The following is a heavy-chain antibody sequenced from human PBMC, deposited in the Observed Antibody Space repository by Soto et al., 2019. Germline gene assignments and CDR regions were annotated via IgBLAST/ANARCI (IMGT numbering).Heavy chain of an antibody. CDR3: AREHSSSWRFDY. J-gene: IGHJ4*02. CDR1: GDTITSYD. Sequence: ASVKVSCKSSGDTITSYDINCVRQATGQGLEWMGWMNPNSGNTGYAQKFQGRVTMTRNTTISTAYMELSSLRSEDTAVYYCAREHSSSWRFDYWGQGTLVTVSS. V-gene: IGHV1-8*01. D-gene: IGHD6-13*01. CDR2: MNPNSGNT.